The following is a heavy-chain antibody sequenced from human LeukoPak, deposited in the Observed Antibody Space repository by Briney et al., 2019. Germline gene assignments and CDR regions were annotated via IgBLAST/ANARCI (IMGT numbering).Heavy chain of an antibody. CDR2: ISSNGGST. D-gene: IGHD2-2*01. Sequence: PGGSLRLSCAASGFTFSSYAMHWVRQAPGKGLEYVSAISSNGGSTYYANSVKGRFTISRDNSKNTLYLQMGSLRAEDMAVYYCARGHTVPSFDYWGQGTLVSVSS. CDR3: ARGHTVPSFDY. J-gene: IGHJ4*02. CDR1: GFTFSSYA. V-gene: IGHV3-64*01.